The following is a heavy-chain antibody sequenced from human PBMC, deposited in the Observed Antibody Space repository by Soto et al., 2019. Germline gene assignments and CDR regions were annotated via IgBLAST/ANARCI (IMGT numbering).Heavy chain of an antibody. CDR2: VNPIVSMS. D-gene: IGHD3-16*01. Sequence: QVQLVQSGAEVKRPGSSVKVSCKASGDTFNFYSINWVRQAPGLGLEWMGRVNPIVSMSNYAQKFQGRVTMTADKSTSTATMGLSSLNSGDTAIYYCASSYDSRYRGFDYWGQGALVTVSS. V-gene: IGHV1-69*02. CDR3: ASSYDSRYRGFDY. J-gene: IGHJ4*02. CDR1: GDTFNFYS.